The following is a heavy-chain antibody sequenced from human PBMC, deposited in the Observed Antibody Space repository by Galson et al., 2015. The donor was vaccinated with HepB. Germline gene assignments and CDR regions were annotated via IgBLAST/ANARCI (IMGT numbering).Heavy chain of an antibody. D-gene: IGHD3-3*01. CDR2: IKQDGSEK. CDR3: VGPNFWSAW. J-gene: IGHJ4*02. Sequence: VRQAPGKGLEWVANIKQDGSEKYYVDSVKGRFTISRDNAKNSLYLQMNSLRAEDTAVYYCVGPNFWSAWWGQGTLVTVSS. V-gene: IGHV3-7*01.